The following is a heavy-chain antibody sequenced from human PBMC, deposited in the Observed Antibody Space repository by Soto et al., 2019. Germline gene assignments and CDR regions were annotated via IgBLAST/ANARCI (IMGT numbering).Heavy chain of an antibody. D-gene: IGHD6-13*01. J-gene: IGHJ4*02. CDR1: GYTFTSYY. V-gene: IGHV1-46*01. Sequence: ASVKVSCKASGYTFTSYYMHWVRQAPGQGLEWMGIINPSGGSTSYAQKFQGRVTMTRDTSTSTVYMELSSLRSEDTAVYYCARTLAQQLSTYYFDYWGQGTLVTVSS. CDR2: INPSGGST. CDR3: ARTLAQQLSTYYFDY.